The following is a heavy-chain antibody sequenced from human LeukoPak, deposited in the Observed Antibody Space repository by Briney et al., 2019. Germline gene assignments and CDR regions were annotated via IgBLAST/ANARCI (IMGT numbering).Heavy chain of an antibody. CDR3: AREGGGSNRCLD. CDR1: GGSINGYY. V-gene: IGHV4-4*07. CDR2: IYATGTT. Sequence: PSETLFLTCTVSGGSINGYYWSWIRQPAGKGLEWIGRIYATGTTNYNPSLKSRVTMSVDTSKNQFSLNLTSVTAADTAVYYCAREGGGSNRCLDWGQGTLVTVSS. J-gene: IGHJ1*01. D-gene: IGHD3-16*02.